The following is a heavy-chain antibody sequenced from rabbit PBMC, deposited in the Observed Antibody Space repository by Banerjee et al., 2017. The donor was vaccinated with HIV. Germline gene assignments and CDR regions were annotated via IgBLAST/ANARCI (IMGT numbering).Heavy chain of an antibody. D-gene: IGHD6-1*01. J-gene: IGHJ4*01. V-gene: IGHV1S45*01. CDR1: GFSFTNASW. Sequence: QEQLEESGGDLVKPEGSLTLTCTASGFSFTNASWICWVRQAPGKGLEWIACLYAGSSGTTYYASWAKGRFTISKTSSTTVTLQMTSLTAADTATYFCARGKYSYGYAGYGLWGPGTLVTVS. CDR3: ARGKYSYGYAGYGL. CDR2: LYAGSSGTT.